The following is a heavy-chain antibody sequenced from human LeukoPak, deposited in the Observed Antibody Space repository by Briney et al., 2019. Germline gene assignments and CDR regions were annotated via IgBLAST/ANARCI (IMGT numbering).Heavy chain of an antibody. CDR1: GFTFSSYW. CDR2: IKQDGSEK. J-gene: IGHJ4*02. V-gene: IGHV3-7*01. Sequence: GGSLRLSCAASGFTFSSYWMSWVRQAPGQGLEWVANIKQDGSEKYYVDSVKGRFTISRDNAKNALYLQMNSLRAEDTAVYFCARDGRSGSYYDFWGQGTLVTVSS. CDR3: ARDGRSGSYYDF. D-gene: IGHD1-26*01.